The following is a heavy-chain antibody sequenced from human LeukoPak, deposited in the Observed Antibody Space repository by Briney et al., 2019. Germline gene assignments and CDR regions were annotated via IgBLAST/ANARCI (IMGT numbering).Heavy chain of an antibody. V-gene: IGHV1-18*01. Sequence: ASVKVSCKASGNTFTNYGISWVRQAPGQGLEWMGWISADNGNTNYAQKVQGRVTMTTDTSTSTVYMDLRSLRSDDTAVYYCARDIGYCSGGSCRYWFDPWGQGTLVTVSS. CDR2: ISADNGNT. CDR3: ARDIGYCSGGSCRYWFDP. D-gene: IGHD2-15*01. J-gene: IGHJ5*02. CDR1: GNTFTNYG.